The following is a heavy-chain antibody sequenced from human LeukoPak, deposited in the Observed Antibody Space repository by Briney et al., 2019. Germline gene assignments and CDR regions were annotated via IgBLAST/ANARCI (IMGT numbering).Heavy chain of an antibody. Sequence: GGSLRLSCAASGFTFSSYSMNWVHQAPGKGLEWVSYISGSSGTIYYADSVKGRFTISRDNAKNSLYLQMNSLRAENTAMYYCARRSEFGVLYYMDVWGKGTTVTVSS. CDR3: ARRSEFGVLYYMDV. J-gene: IGHJ6*03. CDR1: GFTFSSYS. CDR2: ISGSSGTI. D-gene: IGHD3-16*01. V-gene: IGHV3-48*01.